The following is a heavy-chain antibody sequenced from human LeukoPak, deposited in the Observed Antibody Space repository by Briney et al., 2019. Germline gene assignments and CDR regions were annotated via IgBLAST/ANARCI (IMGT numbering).Heavy chain of an antibody. CDR2: ISSSSSYI. Sequence: GGSLRLSCAASGFTFSSYSMNWVRQAPGKGLELVSSISSSSSYIYYADSVKGRFTISRDNAKNSLYLQMNSLRAEDTAVYYSARDLEGQWLVEGGYFDYWGQGTLVTVSS. D-gene: IGHD6-19*01. V-gene: IGHV3-21*01. CDR1: GFTFSSYS. CDR3: ARDLEGQWLVEGGYFDY. J-gene: IGHJ4*02.